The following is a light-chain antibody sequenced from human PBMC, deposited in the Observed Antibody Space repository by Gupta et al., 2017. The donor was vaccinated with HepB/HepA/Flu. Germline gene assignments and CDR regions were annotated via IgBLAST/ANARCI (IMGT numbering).Light chain of an antibody. CDR2: GAS. V-gene: IGKV3-20*01. Sequence: EIVLTQSPGTLSLSPGERATLSCRASQSVSSSYLAWYQQKPGQAPRLLIYGASSSATGIPDRFSGSGSGTDFTLTISRLEPEDFAVYYCQQYCGSPQTFGEGTKVEIK. CDR1: QSVSSSY. J-gene: IGKJ1*01. CDR3: QQYCGSPQT.